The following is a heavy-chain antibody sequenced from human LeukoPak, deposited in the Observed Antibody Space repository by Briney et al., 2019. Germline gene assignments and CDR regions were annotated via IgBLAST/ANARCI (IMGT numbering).Heavy chain of an antibody. Sequence: SETLSLTCTVSGGSISTYYWSWVRQPPGKGLEWIGYIFHSGSTNYNPSLKSRVAMSVDTSKSQFSLKLNSVTAADTAVYYCARGDGYNAGYFDYWGQGTLVTVSS. CDR3: ARGDGYNAGYFDY. CDR1: GGSISTYY. CDR2: IFHSGST. D-gene: IGHD5-24*01. V-gene: IGHV4-59*01. J-gene: IGHJ4*02.